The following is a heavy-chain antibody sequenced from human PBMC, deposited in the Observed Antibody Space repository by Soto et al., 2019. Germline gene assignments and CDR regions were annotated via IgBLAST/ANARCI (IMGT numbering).Heavy chain of an antibody. Sequence: QVQLVQSGAEVKKPGSSVKVSCKASGGTFSSYAISWVRQAPGQGLEWMGGIIPLFGTANYAQKFQGRVMIPADESTSTAYMELNSLRSADTAVYYCARERFHPGVLVAYWGQGTLVTVSS. J-gene: IGHJ4*02. CDR1: GGTFSSYA. V-gene: IGHV1-69*01. D-gene: IGHD5-12*01. CDR2: IIPLFGTA. CDR3: ARERFHPGVLVAY.